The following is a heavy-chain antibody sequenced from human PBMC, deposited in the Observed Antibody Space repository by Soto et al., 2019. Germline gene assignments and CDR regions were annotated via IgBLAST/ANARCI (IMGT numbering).Heavy chain of an antibody. CDR3: ARAYVDTAMIWFDP. J-gene: IGHJ5*02. D-gene: IGHD5-18*01. CDR1: GGSISSGGYY. Sequence: PSETLSLTCTVSGGSISSGGYYWSWIRQRPGKGLEWIGYIYYSGSTYYNPSLKSRVTISVDTSKNQFSLKLSSVTAADTAVYYCARAYVDTAMIWFDPWGQGTLVTVSS. CDR2: IYYSGST. V-gene: IGHV4-31*03.